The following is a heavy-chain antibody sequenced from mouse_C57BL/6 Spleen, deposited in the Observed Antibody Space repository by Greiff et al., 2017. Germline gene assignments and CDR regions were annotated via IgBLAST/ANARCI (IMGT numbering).Heavy chain of an antibody. D-gene: IGHD2-14*01. V-gene: IGHV1-53*01. CDR1: GYTFTTYP. CDR2: FNPCNGGT. CDR3: ARSNTYDEWFAY. J-gene: IGHJ2*01. Sequence: VQLQQSGAELVKPGASVKMSCKASGYTFTTYPIDWVKQRPGQGLEWIGNFNPCNGGTKYNEKFKSKATLTVDKSSNTAYLELSSLSSDDSAVYYCARSNTYDEWFAYWGQGTPLTVSS.